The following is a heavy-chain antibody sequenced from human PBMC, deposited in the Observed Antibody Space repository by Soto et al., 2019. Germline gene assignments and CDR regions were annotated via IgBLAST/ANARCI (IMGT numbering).Heavy chain of an antibody. V-gene: IGHV3-30*18. J-gene: IGHJ6*03. CDR1: GFTFSSYG. CDR2: ISYDGSNK. Sequence: GGSLRLSCAASGFTFSSYGMHWVRQAPGKGLEWVAVISYDGSNKYYADSVKGRFTISRDNSKNTLYLQMNSLRAEDTAVYYCAKDAVIRGHYYYYYMDVWGKGTTVTVSS. CDR3: AKDAVIRGHYYYYYMDV.